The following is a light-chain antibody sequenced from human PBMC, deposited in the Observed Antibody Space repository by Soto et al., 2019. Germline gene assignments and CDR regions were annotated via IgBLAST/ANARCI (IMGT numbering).Light chain of an antibody. CDR1: SSDIGDYNF. CDR2: EVS. Sequence: QSALTQPPSASGSPGQSVTISCTGTSSDIGDYNFVSWYQQYPGKAPKLMIYEVSQRPSGVPDRFSGSKSGNTASLTVSGLQAEDEADYYCSSYAGSNNYVFGTGTKLTVL. CDR3: SSYAGSNNYV. J-gene: IGLJ1*01. V-gene: IGLV2-8*01.